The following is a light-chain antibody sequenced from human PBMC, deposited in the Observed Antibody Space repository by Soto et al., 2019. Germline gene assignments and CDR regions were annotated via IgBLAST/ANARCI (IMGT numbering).Light chain of an antibody. CDR3: SSYTSSSTRV. Sequence: QCVLNQPSSVSGSPGHSITISLPRNSSEVGAYDYVSWYRQHPDKAPKLMIYEVSNRPPGVFNRFSGSKSVNTATLTISGLQADDEADYYCSSYTSSSTRVFGTGTKVTVL. J-gene: IGLJ1*01. CDR1: SSEVGAYDY. CDR2: EVS. V-gene: IGLV2-14*03.